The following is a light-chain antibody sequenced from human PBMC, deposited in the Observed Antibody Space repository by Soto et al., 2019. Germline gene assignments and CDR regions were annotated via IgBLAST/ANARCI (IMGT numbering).Light chain of an antibody. CDR2: AAS. CDR3: QQYNNWPLT. Sequence: EIVMTQSPATLSVSPGERATLSCRASQSVSFNLAWYQQRPGLAPRLLIYAASTRATGIPVRFSGSGSGKEFTLTVSSLQSEDFVVYYCQQYNNWPLTFGGGTKVEIK. V-gene: IGKV3-15*01. CDR1: QSVSFN. J-gene: IGKJ4*01.